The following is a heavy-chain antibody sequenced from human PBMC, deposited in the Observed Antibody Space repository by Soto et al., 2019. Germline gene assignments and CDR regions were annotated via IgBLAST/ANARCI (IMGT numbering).Heavy chain of an antibody. V-gene: IGHV1-69*01. D-gene: IGHD3-22*01. CDR1: GGTFSSYA. J-gene: IGHJ4*02. Sequence: QVQLVQSGAEVKKPGSSVKVSCKASGGTFSSYAISWVRQAPGQGLEWMGGIIPIFGTANYAQKFQGRVTITADESTSTAYRELSSLRSEDTAVYYCARGTYDSSGYYSPRPYYFDYWGQGTLVTVSS. CDR3: ARGTYDSSGYYSPRPYYFDY. CDR2: IIPIFGTA.